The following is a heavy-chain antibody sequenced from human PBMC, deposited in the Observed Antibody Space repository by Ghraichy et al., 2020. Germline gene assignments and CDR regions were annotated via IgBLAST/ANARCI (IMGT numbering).Heavy chain of an antibody. D-gene: IGHD3-10*01. CDR1: GFTFSSDW. CDR3: VRDAFGPRDC. V-gene: IGHV3-74*01. J-gene: IGHJ4*02. CDR2: MNSDGGIT. Sequence: LSLTCVDSGFTFSSDWMHWIRQAPGKGLVWVARMNSDGGITSHADSVKGRFTISRDNARNTLYLQMNSLRAEDTAVYYCVRDAFGPRDCWGQGTLVTVSS.